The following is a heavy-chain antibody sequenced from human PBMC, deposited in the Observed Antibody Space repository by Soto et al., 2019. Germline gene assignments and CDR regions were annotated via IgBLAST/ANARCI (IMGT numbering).Heavy chain of an antibody. CDR3: TTDSSMITFLEPNLAPSDY. J-gene: IGHJ4*02. Sequence: GGSLRLSCAASGFTFSNAWMSWVRQAPGKGLEWVGRIKSKTDGGTTDYAAPVKGRFTISRDDSKNTLYLQMNSLKTEDTAVYYCTTDSSMITFLEPNLAPSDYWGQGTLVTVSS. D-gene: IGHD3-16*01. CDR1: GFTFSNAW. CDR2: IKSKTDGGTT. V-gene: IGHV3-15*01.